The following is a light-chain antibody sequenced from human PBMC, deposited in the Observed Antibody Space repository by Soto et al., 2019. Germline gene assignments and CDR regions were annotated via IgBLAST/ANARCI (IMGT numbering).Light chain of an antibody. CDR3: QPYNSYSRT. V-gene: IGKV1-5*03. J-gene: IGKJ1*01. Sequence: IQMTQSPSTLSASVGDRVTITCRASQSIDSWLAWYQHKPGKAPKLLIFKASTLGTGVPSRFSGSGSETEFTLTISSLQPDDSATYYCQPYNSYSRTFGQGTKVDIK. CDR1: QSIDSW. CDR2: KAS.